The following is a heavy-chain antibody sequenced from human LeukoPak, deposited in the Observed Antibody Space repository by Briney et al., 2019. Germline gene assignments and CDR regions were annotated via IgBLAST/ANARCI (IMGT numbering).Heavy chain of an antibody. V-gene: IGHV4-30-4*01. Sequence: SQTLSLTCTVSGGSISSGDYYWSWIRQPPGTGLEWIGYIYYSGSIYYNPSLKSRVTISVDTSKNQFSLKLSSVTAADTAVYYCARDLGEQTNWFDPWGQGTLVTVSS. CDR1: GGSISSGDYY. J-gene: IGHJ5*02. CDR3: ARDLGEQTNWFDP. CDR2: IYYSGSI. D-gene: IGHD3-10*01.